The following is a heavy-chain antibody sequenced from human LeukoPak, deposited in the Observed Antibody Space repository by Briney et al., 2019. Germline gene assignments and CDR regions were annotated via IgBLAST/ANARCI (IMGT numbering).Heavy chain of an antibody. Sequence: GGSLRLSCVASGFSFRDYYMSWIRQAPGKGLELVSYISSSSTSTNYADSVKGRFTISRDNARNSLYLQMNSLTAEDTAVYYCASGSPAGDDWGQGTLVTVSS. V-gene: IGHV3-11*06. CDR3: ASGSPAGDD. CDR1: GFSFRDYY. D-gene: IGHD1-26*01. CDR2: ISSSSTST. J-gene: IGHJ4*02.